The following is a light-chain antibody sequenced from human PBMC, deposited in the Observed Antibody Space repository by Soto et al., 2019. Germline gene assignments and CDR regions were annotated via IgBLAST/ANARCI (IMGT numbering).Light chain of an antibody. Sequence: DIQLTQSPSFLSASVGDRVTITCRASQAIDTYLAWYQQKPGKAPKLLIYAASLLQSGVPSRFSGSGSGIEFTLTINSLQPEDFASYYCQQLNSFPFIFGQGTRLETK. V-gene: IGKV1-9*01. CDR3: QQLNSFPFI. J-gene: IGKJ5*01. CDR1: QAIDTY. CDR2: AAS.